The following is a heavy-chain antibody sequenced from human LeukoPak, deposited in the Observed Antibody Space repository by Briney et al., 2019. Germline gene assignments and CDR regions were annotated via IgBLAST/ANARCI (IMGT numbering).Heavy chain of an antibody. V-gene: IGHV4-59*08. CDR3: ARGTVLTL. CDR2: IYYSGST. Sequence: PSETLSLTCTVSGGSISSFYWSWIRHPPGKGLEWIGYIYYSGSTNYNTSLKSRVTISVDTSKNQFSLKLSSVTAADTAVYYCARGTVLTLWGQGTLVTVSS. J-gene: IGHJ4*02. CDR1: GGSISSFY. D-gene: IGHD4-17*01.